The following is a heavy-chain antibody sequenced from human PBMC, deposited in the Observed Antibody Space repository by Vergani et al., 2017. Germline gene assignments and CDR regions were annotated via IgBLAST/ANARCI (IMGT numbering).Heavy chain of an antibody. D-gene: IGHD4-17*01. V-gene: IGHV1-69*04. CDR1: GGTFSSYA. CDR2: IIPILGIA. Sequence: QVQLVQSGAEVKQPGSSVKVSCKASGGTFSSYAISWVRQAPGQGLEWMGRIIPILGIANYAQNFQGRVTITADKSTSTAYMELSSLRSEDTAVYYCAGDGGYGDSHYYYDGMDVWGQGTTVTVSS. J-gene: IGHJ6*02. CDR3: AGDGGYGDSHYYYDGMDV.